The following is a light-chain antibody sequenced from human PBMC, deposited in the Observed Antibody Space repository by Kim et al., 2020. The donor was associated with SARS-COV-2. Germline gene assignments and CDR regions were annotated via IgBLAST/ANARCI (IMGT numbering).Light chain of an antibody. CDR1: QGISNY. J-gene: IGKJ4*01. Sequence: AAVGDRVTITCRPSQGISNYLAWYRQKPGKIPELLIYAASTLQSGVPSRFSGSGSGTDFTLTISNLQPDDVATYYCQRYDSDPLTFGGGTKVDIK. CDR3: QRYDSDPLT. V-gene: IGKV1-27*01. CDR2: AAS.